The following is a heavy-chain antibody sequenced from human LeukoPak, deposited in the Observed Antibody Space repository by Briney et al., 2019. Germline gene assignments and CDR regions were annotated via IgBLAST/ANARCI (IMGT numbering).Heavy chain of an antibody. Sequence: ASVKVSCKASGYTFTSYDINWVRQATGQGPEWMGWMNPNSGNTGYAQKFQGRVTMTRNTSISTAYMELSSLRSEDTAVYYCARGGYYDFWSGYFGYYYYGMDVWGQGTTVTVSS. J-gene: IGHJ6*02. CDR1: GYTFTSYD. CDR2: MNPNSGNT. V-gene: IGHV1-8*01. D-gene: IGHD3-3*01. CDR3: ARGGYYDFWSGYFGYYYYGMDV.